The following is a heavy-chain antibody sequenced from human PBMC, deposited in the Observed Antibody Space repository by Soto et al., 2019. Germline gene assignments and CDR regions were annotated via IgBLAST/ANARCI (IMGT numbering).Heavy chain of an antibody. D-gene: IGHD3-3*01. V-gene: IGHV3-53*02. Sequence: EEQLVETGGGLIQPGGSLRHSCAVSGFTVIRDYMNWVRQAPGKGLEWVSVIYSGGTTYHADSVKGRFTISRDNSGNTLFLQMNSLRADDTAMYYCARSTEWNAFDLWGQGTMVTVSS. CDR2: IYSGGTT. CDR1: GFTVIRDY. J-gene: IGHJ3*01. CDR3: ARSTEWNAFDL.